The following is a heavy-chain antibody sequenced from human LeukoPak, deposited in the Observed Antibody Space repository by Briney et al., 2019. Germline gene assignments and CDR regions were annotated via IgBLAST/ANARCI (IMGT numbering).Heavy chain of an antibody. D-gene: IGHD3-16*01. Sequence: GGSLRLSCAASGFTFSSYGMHWVRQAPGKGLEWVAVISYDGSNKYYADSVKGRFTISRDNSKNTLYLQMNSLRAEDTAVYYCAKDDPPFHAFDYWGQGTLVTVPS. CDR1: GFTFSSYG. V-gene: IGHV3-30*18. J-gene: IGHJ4*02. CDR3: AKDDPPFHAFDY. CDR2: ISYDGSNK.